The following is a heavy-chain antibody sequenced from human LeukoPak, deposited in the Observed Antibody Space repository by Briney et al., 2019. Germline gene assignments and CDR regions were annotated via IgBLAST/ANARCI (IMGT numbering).Heavy chain of an antibody. CDR2: ISSSGSTI. J-gene: IGHJ4*02. CDR3: ARSLYSGSEGVAW. Sequence: QSGGSLRLSCAASGFTFSSYEMNWVRQAPGKGLEWVSYISSSGSTIYYADSVKGRFTISRDNAKNSLYLQMNSLRAEDTAVYYCARSLYSGSEGVAWWGQGTLVTVSS. D-gene: IGHD1-26*01. V-gene: IGHV3-48*03. CDR1: GFTFSSYE.